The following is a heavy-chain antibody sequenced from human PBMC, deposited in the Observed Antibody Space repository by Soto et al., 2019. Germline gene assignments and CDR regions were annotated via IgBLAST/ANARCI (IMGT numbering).Heavy chain of an antibody. V-gene: IGHV4-39*01. D-gene: IGHD3-10*01. CDR3: ARHAPYGPIDY. CDR1: GDSISSSTYY. CDR2: MLYSGNT. Sequence: PSETLSLTCTVSGDSISSSTYYWVWIRQSPGKGPEWIGSMLYSGNTYYNPSLKSRVTRSVDTSKNQFSLKLSSVTVADTAVYYCARHAPYGPIDYWGQGTLVTVSS. J-gene: IGHJ4*02.